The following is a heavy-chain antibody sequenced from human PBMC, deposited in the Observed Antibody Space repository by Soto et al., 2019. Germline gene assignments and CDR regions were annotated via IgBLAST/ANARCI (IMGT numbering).Heavy chain of an antibody. CDR1: GFTFSSYA. D-gene: IGHD3-3*01. CDR3: ARSYPLRFLEWLLLN. CDR2: ISYDGSNK. V-gene: IGHV3-30-3*01. Sequence: QVQLVESGGGVVQPGRSLRLSCAASGFTFSSYAMHWVRQAPGKGLEWVAVISYDGSNKYYADSVKGRFTISRDNSKNTLYLKMNSLRAEDTAVYYCARSYPLRFLEWLLLNWGQGTLVTVSS. J-gene: IGHJ4*02.